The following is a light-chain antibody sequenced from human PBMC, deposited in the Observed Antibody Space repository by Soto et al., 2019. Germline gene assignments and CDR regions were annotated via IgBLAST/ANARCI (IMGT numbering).Light chain of an antibody. CDR2: EVT. CDR1: SSDVGGYNY. V-gene: IGLV2-8*01. J-gene: IGLJ2*01. CDR3: SSYAGSNNL. Sequence: QSALTQPPSASGSPGQSVTIPCTGTSSDVGGYNYVSWYQQHPGKAPKLMIYEVTKRPSGVPDRFSGSKSGNTASLTVSVLQAEDEAYYYCSSYAGSNNLFGGGTKLTVL.